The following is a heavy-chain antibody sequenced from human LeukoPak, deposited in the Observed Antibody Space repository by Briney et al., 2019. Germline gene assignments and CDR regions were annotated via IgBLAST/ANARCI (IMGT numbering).Heavy chain of an antibody. J-gene: IGHJ4*02. CDR1: GGSFSGYY. D-gene: IGHD3-22*01. CDR3: ARRGIGYDSSGYYYYYFDY. V-gene: IGHV4-34*01. CDR2: INHSGST. Sequence: SETLSLTCAVYGGSFSGYYWSWIRQPPGKGLEWIGEINHSGSTNYNPSLKSRVTISVDTSKNQFSLKLSSVTAADTAVYYCARRGIGYDSSGYYYYYFDYWGQGTLVTVSS.